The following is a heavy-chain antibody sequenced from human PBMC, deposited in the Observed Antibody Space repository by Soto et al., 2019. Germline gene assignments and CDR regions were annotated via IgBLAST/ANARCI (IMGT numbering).Heavy chain of an antibody. CDR2: ISNSGST. CDR1: GGSMHYHY. V-gene: IGHV4-59*08. D-gene: IGHD2-8*01. Sequence: SSTLSLTCTVSGGSMHYHYWSWIRQPPGKGLEWIGYISNSGSTNYSPSLKRRVTISIDSSKNQFSLMLTSVTAADTAVFYCARHGSQYMVPRHFDPWGEGMLVTVTS. CDR3: ARHGSQYMVPRHFDP. J-gene: IGHJ5*02.